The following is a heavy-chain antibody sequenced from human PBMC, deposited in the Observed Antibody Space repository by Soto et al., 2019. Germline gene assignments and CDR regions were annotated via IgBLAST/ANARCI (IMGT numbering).Heavy chain of an antibody. CDR3: ARGGTKYSSTSCYEKGDYYYYYMDV. J-gene: IGHJ6*03. V-gene: IGHV4-31*03. D-gene: IGHD2-2*01. Sequence: QVQLQESGPGLVKPSQTLSLTCTVSGGSISSGGYYWSWIRQHPGKGLEWIGYIYYSGSTYYNPYLKSRVTRSVVTSKTQFTLKLSSVTAADTAVYYCARGGTKYSSTSCYEKGDYYYYYMDVWGKGTTVTVSS. CDR2: IYYSGST. CDR1: GGSISSGGYY.